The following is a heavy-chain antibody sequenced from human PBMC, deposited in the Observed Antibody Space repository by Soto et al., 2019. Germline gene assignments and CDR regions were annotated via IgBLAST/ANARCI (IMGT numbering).Heavy chain of an antibody. CDR1: GFTVSGSA. CDR3: TSHLGDLSFPRAFDI. Sequence: EVQLVESEGGWVQPGGSLKLSCAASGFTVSGSAVHWVRQAAGKGLEWVGRIRSKTNSYATAYAASVKGRFTISRDDSKNTAYLQMNSLKTEDTAVYYCTSHLGDLSFPRAFDIWGQGTMVTVSS. CDR2: IRSKTNSYAT. V-gene: IGHV3-73*01. D-gene: IGHD3-16*02. J-gene: IGHJ3*02.